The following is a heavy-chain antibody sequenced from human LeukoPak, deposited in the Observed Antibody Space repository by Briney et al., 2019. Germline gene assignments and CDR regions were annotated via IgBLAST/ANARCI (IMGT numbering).Heavy chain of an antibody. J-gene: IGHJ5*02. CDR3: ARSPRYDILTGDATGYNCFDP. CDR1: GYTFTSYG. Sequence: GGSVKLSCKASGYTFTSYGMSWVRQAPGQGLEWMGWISAYNGNTNYAQKLQGRVTMPTVTSTSTDYMELRSLRSDDTAVYYCARSPRYDILTGDATGYNCFDPWGQGTVVTVSS. CDR2: ISAYNGNT. D-gene: IGHD3-9*01. V-gene: IGHV1-18*01.